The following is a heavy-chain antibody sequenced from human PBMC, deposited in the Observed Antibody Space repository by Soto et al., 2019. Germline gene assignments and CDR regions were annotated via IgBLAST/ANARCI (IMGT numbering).Heavy chain of an antibody. Sequence: SETLSLTCAVYGGSFSGYYWSWIRQPPGKGLEWIGEINHSGSTNYNPSLKSRVTISVDTSKNQFSLKLSSVTAADTAVYYCARGWGDSSGYSLYYYYGMDVWAQGATVTVSS. J-gene: IGHJ6*02. CDR2: INHSGST. CDR3: ARGWGDSSGYSLYYYYGMDV. CDR1: GGSFSGYY. V-gene: IGHV4-34*01. D-gene: IGHD3-22*01.